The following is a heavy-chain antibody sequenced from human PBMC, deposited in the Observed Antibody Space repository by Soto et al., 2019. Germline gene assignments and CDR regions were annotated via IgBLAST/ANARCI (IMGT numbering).Heavy chain of an antibody. J-gene: IGHJ4*02. CDR2: IFYSGST. Sequence: QVPLQESGPGLVKPSQTLSLTCTVSGGSISSDGYYWSWIRQHPGKGLERIGYIFYSGSTYYNPSLKSRVAISVDTSKNQFSLKLSSVTAADTAVYYCARAPGDYFDCWGQGTLVTVSS. CDR3: ARAPGDYFDC. CDR1: GGSISSDGYY. V-gene: IGHV4-31*03.